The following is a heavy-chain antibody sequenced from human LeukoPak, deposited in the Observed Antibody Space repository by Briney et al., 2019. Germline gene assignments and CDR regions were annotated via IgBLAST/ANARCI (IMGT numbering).Heavy chain of an antibody. CDR1: GFTFSNAW. V-gene: IGHV3-15*01. CDR2: IKSKTDGGTT. Sequence: GGSLRLSCAASGFTFSNAWMSWVRQAPGKGLEWVGRIKSKTDGGTTDYAAPVKGRFTISRDDSKNTLYLQMNSLKTEDTAVYYCASNIVVVTAIERSRPRDYWGQGTLVTVSS. J-gene: IGHJ4*02. CDR3: ASNIVVVTAIERSRPRDY. D-gene: IGHD2-21*02.